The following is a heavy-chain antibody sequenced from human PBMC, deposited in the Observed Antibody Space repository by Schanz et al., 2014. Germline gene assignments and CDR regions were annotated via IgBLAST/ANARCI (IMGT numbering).Heavy chain of an antibody. CDR1: GFTFSDYY. D-gene: IGHD2-15*01. CDR2: ISHSGGSK. CDR3: AKTMRYCSGGTCYCYYYYGLDV. J-gene: IGHJ6*02. Sequence: EVQLVESGGGLVQPGGSLRLSCAASGFTFSDYYMSWIRQAPGKGLEWVSSISHSGGSKYYADSVKGRFTISRDNSENTLYLQMNSLSADDTAVFYCAKTMRYCSGGTCYCYYYYGLDVWGQGTTVTVSS. V-gene: IGHV3-23*04.